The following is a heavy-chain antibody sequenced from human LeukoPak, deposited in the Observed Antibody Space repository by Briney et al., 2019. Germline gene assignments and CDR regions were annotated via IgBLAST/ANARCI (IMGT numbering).Heavy chain of an antibody. Sequence: ASVKFSCKASGYTFTSYAMNWVRQAPGQGLEWMGWINTNTGNPTYAQGFTGRFVFSLDTSVSTAYLQISSLKAEDTAVYYCAKISRDGYNVFDYWGQGTLVTVSP. D-gene: IGHD5-24*01. V-gene: IGHV7-4-1*02. CDR1: GYTFTSYA. J-gene: IGHJ4*02. CDR2: INTNTGNP. CDR3: AKISRDGYNVFDY.